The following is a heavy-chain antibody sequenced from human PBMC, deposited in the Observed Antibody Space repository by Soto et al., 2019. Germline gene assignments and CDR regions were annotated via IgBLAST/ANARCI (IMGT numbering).Heavy chain of an antibody. Sequence: QVQLVQSGAEVKKPGASVKVSCKASGYTFTSYDMNWVRQATGQGLEWMGWMNPNSGNIGYAQKFQGRVNMTRNTSTSTAYMELSSLRSEDTAVYYCARRRYSTSWYYYYYYGMDVWGPGPTVPVSS. V-gene: IGHV1-8*01. CDR3: ARRRYSTSWYYYYYYGMDV. D-gene: IGHD6-13*01. J-gene: IGHJ6*02. CDR1: GYTFTSYD. CDR2: MNPNSGNI.